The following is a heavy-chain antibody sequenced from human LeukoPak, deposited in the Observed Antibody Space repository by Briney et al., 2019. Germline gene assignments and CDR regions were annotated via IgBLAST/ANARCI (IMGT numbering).Heavy chain of an antibody. J-gene: IGHJ4*02. D-gene: IGHD3-22*01. CDR2: IVVGSGNA. CDR1: GFTFTSSA. CDR3: AGTYYYDSSGFSDY. Sequence: SVKVSCKASGFTFTSSAMQWVRQARGQRLEWIGWIVVGSGNANYAQKFQERVTITRDMSTSTAYMELSSLRSEDTAVYYCAGTYYYDSSGFSDYWGQGTLVTVSS. V-gene: IGHV1-58*02.